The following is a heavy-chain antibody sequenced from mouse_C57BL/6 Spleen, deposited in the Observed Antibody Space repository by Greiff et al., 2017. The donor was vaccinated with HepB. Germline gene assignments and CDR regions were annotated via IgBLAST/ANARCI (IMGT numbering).Heavy chain of an antibody. V-gene: IGHV1-26*01. J-gene: IGHJ3*01. D-gene: IGHD2-4*01. CDR1: GYTFTDYY. Sequence: VQLKQSGPELVKPGASVKISCKASGYTFTDYYMNWVKQSHGKSLEWIGDINPNNGGTSYNQKFKGKATLTVDKSSSTAYMELRSLTSEDSAVYYCARGLLAYWGQGTLVTVSA. CDR3: ARGLLAY. CDR2: INPNNGGT.